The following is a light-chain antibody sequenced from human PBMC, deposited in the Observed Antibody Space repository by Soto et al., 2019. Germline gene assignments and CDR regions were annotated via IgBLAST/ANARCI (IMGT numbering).Light chain of an antibody. J-gene: IGKJ4*01. CDR2: GAF. CDR3: QQYNNCHLT. CDR1: QSVSSD. V-gene: IGKV3-15*01. Sequence: ERVMTQTPATLSVSPGERATLSCRASQSVSSDLAWYQQKPGQVPRLLIYGAFNRATGVPARFSGSGSGTDFTLTISRLQAEYFAVYYHQQYNNCHLTFGGGTKVEI.